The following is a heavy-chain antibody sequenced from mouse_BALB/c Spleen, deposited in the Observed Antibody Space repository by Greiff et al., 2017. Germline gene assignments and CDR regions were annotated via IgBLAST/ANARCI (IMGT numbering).Heavy chain of an antibody. CDR1: GYSFTGYY. Sequence: LVKTGASVKISCKASGYSFTGYYMHWVKQSHGKSLEWIGYISCYNGATSYNQKFKGKATFTVDTSSSTAYMQFNSLTSEDSAVYYCARDYDGYLAWFAYWGQGTLVTVSA. D-gene: IGHD2-3*01. J-gene: IGHJ3*01. V-gene: IGHV1S34*01. CDR3: ARDYDGYLAWFAY. CDR2: ISCYNGAT.